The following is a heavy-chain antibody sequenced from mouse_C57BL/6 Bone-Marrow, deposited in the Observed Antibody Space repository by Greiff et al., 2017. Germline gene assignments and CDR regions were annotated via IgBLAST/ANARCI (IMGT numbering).Heavy chain of an antibody. J-gene: IGHJ4*01. V-gene: IGHV8-12*01. D-gene: IGHD1-1*02. CDR1: GFSLSTSGMG. CDR3: ARSLRGSVYYAMDY. Sequence: QVQLKESGPGILQSSQTLSLTCSFSGFSLSTSGMGVSWIRQPSGKGLEWLAHIYWDDDKRYNPSLKSRLTISKDTSRNQVFLKITSVDTADTATYYCARSLRGSVYYAMDYWGQGTSVTVSS. CDR2: IYWDDDK.